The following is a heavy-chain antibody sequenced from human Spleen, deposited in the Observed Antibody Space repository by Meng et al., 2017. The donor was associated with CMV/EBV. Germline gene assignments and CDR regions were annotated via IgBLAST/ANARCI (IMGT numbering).Heavy chain of an antibody. V-gene: IGHV3-11*04. J-gene: IGHJ6*02. CDR3: ARDMTYYDFWSGYYPGGYGMDV. CDR2: ISSSGSTI. CDR1: GFTFSDYY. D-gene: IGHD3-3*01. Sequence: GESLKISCAASGFTFSDYYMSWIRQAPGKGLEWVSYISSSGSTIYYADSVKGRFTISRDNAKNSLYLQMNSLRAEDTAVYYCARDMTYYDFWSGYYPGGYGMDVWGQGTTVTVSS.